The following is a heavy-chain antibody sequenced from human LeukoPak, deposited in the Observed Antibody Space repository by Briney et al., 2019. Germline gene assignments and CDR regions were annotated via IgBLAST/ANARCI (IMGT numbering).Heavy chain of an antibody. J-gene: IGHJ4*02. D-gene: IGHD3-10*01. CDR1: AGSLSSGGHY. V-gene: IGHV4-31*03. CDR2: THHSGST. Sequence: SETLSLTCTVSAGSLSSGGHYWSWIRQFPGKGLESIGFTHHSGSTRHNPSLKNRVAISIDTSKNQFALKLTSVTAADTAVYYCARGGNRFGGFYFDYWGQGTLVTVSS. CDR3: ARGGNRFGGFYFDY.